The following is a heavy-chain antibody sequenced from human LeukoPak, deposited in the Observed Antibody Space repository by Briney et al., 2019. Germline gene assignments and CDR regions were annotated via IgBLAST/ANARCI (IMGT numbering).Heavy chain of an antibody. V-gene: IGHV4-38-2*02. CDR2: IYDSGNT. CDR3: ARDHDILSGYSDY. CDR1: GYSISRGYY. D-gene: IGHD3-9*01. J-gene: IGHJ4*02. Sequence: SATLSLTCAVSGYSISRGYYWGWIRQPRGKRLGWIGSIYDSGNTYYNPSLKSPLTISVATTKNQFSLKLSSVTDAAADEYYCARDHDILSGYSDYWGQGTLVTVSS.